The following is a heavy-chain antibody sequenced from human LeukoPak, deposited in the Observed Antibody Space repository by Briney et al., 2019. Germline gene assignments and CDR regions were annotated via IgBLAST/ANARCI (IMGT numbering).Heavy chain of an antibody. J-gene: IGHJ3*02. CDR3: ARSTGYSDSGSYYLDAFDI. CDR1: GDSMSSYY. D-gene: IGHD3-10*01. CDR2: IHTSWTT. Sequence: PSETLSLTCTVSGDSMSSYYWNFIRQPAGKGLEWIGRIHTSWTTYYNPSLKSRITISVDTSKNQFSLELNSVTAADTAVYYCARSTGYSDSGSYYLDAFDIWGPGTMVTVSS. V-gene: IGHV4-4*07.